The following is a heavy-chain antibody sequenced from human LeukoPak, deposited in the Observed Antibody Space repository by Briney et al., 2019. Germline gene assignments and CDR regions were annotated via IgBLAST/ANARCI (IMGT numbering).Heavy chain of an antibody. CDR3: ARQHFGDSGPYLDY. J-gene: IGHJ4*02. CDR2: IYPDDSDT. V-gene: IGHV5-51*01. Sequence: RGESLKISCQGSGYSFNNYWIGWVRQMPGKGLEWMGIIYPDDSDTRYSPSFQGQVTMSADKSISTAYLQWSSLKASDTAMYYCARQHFGDSGPYLDYWGQGTLVTVSS. D-gene: IGHD4-17*01. CDR1: GYSFNNYW.